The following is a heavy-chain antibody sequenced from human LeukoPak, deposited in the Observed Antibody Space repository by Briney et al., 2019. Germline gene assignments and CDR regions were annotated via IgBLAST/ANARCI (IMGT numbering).Heavy chain of an antibody. J-gene: IGHJ4*02. V-gene: IGHV4-38-2*01. CDR1: GYSISSGYY. Sequence: PSETLSLTCAVSGYSISSGYYWGWIRQPPGKGLEWIGSIHHSGSTYYNPSLKSRVTISVDTSKNQFSLKLSSVTAADTAVYYCARFAPGQWLVDYWGQGTLVTVSS. CDR2: IHHSGST. CDR3: ARFAPGQWLVDY. D-gene: IGHD6-19*01.